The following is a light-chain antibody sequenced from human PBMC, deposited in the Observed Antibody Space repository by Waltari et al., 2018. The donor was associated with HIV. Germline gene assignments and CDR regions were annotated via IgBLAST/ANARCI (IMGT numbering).Light chain of an antibody. J-gene: IGKJ4*01. CDR2: DAS. CDR1: QSVSSL. Sequence: EHVLTQSPATLSLSPGERATLSCRASQSVSSLLAWYQQKPGQAPRLLIYDASNRATGTPPRFSGSGSGTDFTLSISSLEPEDFAVYYCQQRSSWPLTFGGGTKVEIK. V-gene: IGKV3-11*01. CDR3: QQRSSWPLT.